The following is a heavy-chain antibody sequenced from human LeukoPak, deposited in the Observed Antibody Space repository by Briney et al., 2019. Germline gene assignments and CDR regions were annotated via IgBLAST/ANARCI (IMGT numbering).Heavy chain of an antibody. Sequence: PGGSLRLSCAASGFTFSSYWMSWVRQAPGKGLEWVANIKQDGSEKYYVDSVKGRFTISRDNAKNSLYLQKNSLRAEDTAVYYCARGPSPLVSIAAAGTTGDYWGQGTLVTVSS. V-gene: IGHV3-7*01. CDR3: ARGPSPLVSIAAAGTTGDY. D-gene: IGHD6-13*01. CDR1: GFTFSSYW. J-gene: IGHJ4*02. CDR2: IKQDGSEK.